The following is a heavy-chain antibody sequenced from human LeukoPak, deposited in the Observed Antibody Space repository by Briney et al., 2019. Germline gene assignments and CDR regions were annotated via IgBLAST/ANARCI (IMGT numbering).Heavy chain of an antibody. CDR2: IIPIFGTA. D-gene: IGHD2-15*01. Sequence: GASVKVSCKASGGTFSSYAISWVRQAPGQGLEWMGGIIPIFGTANYAQKFQGRVTITADKSTSTAHMELSSLRSEDTAVYYCARGGYCSGGSCYMLGDYYGMDVWGKGTTVTVSS. V-gene: IGHV1-69*06. J-gene: IGHJ6*04. CDR3: ARGGYCSGGSCYMLGDYYGMDV. CDR1: GGTFSSYA.